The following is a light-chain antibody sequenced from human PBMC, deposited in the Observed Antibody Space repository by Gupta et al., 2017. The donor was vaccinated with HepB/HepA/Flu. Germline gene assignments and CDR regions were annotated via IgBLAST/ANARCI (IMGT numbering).Light chain of an antibody. V-gene: IGLV3-1*01. CDR1: KLGDKY. CDR2: QDT. CDR3: QAWDSRTAV. J-gene: IGLJ2*01. Sequence: SYQLTQPPAVSVSPGPTASITCSGDKLGDKYVCWYKQKPGQSPVLVIYQDTKRPSGIPERISGSNSGNTATLTISETQVVDEADYYCQAWDSRTAVFGGGTKLTVL.